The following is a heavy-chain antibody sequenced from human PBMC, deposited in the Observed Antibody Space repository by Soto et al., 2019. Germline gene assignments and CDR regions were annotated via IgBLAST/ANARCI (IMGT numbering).Heavy chain of an antibody. CDR1: GFTFDDYA. D-gene: IGHD6-19*01. J-gene: IGHJ3*02. Sequence: EVQLVESGGGLVQPGRSLRLSCAASGFTFDDYAMHWVRQAPGKGLEWVSGISWNSGSIGYADSVKGRFTISRDNAKNSLYLQMNSLRAEDTALYYCAKGLVISSASSDAFDIWGQGTMVTVSS. CDR3: AKGLVISSASSDAFDI. V-gene: IGHV3-9*01. CDR2: ISWNSGSI.